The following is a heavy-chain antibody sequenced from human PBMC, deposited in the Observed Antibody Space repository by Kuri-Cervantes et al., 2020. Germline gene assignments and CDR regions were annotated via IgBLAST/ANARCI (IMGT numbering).Heavy chain of an antibody. CDR1: GFTFSSYA. V-gene: IGHV3-30-3*01. CDR3: AKDRVAAGSYYYYGMDV. CDR2: ISYDGSNK. J-gene: IGHJ6*02. D-gene: IGHD6-13*01. Sequence: LSLTCAASGFTFSSYAMHWVRQAPGKGLEWVAVISYDGSNKYYADSVKGRFTISRGNSKNTLYLQMNSLRAEDTAVYYCAKDRVAAGSYYYYGMDVWGQGTTVTVSS.